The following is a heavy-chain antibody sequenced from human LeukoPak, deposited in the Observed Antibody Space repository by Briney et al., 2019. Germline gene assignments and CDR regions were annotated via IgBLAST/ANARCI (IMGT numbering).Heavy chain of an antibody. D-gene: IGHD3-10*01. V-gene: IGHV4-61*08. CDR1: GGSISSGDYY. CDR3: ARGGNYYGSGSYDY. J-gene: IGHJ4*02. Sequence: SQTLSLTCTVSGGSISSGDYYWSWIRQPPGKGLEWIGYIYYSGSTNYNPSLKSRVTISVDTSKNQFSLKLSSVTAADTAVYYCARGGNYYGSGSYDYWGQGTLVTVSS. CDR2: IYYSGST.